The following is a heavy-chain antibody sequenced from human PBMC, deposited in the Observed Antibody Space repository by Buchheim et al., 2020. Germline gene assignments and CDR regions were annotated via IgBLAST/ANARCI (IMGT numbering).Heavy chain of an antibody. Sequence: EVQLVESGGGLIQPGESLRLSCIASGFTFSSYGMSWVRQAPGKGLEWVSSISGSGGSTYHADSVKGRFSISRDNSDNKVYLQMNSLRAEDTAAYYCAKKVGFYLQYWGQGTL. CDR3: AKKVGFYLQY. D-gene: IGHD2/OR15-2a*01. V-gene: IGHV3-23*04. CDR1: GFTFSSYG. CDR2: ISGSGGST. J-gene: IGHJ4*02.